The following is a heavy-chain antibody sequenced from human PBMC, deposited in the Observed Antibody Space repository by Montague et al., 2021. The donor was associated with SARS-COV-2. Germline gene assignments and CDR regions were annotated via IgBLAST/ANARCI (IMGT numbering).Heavy chain of an antibody. CDR3: AAQTDYYYYSLDV. Sequence: SETLSLTCAVSGGSIRNYYWSWILQPPGRGLEWIAYIYDSGNVVYNPSLKSRVTILVDTSKNQFSLKLSSVTAADTAVYYCAAQTDYYYYSLDVWGQGTTATVS. CDR1: GGSIRNYY. CDR2: IYDSGNV. V-gene: IGHV4-59*08. J-gene: IGHJ6*02.